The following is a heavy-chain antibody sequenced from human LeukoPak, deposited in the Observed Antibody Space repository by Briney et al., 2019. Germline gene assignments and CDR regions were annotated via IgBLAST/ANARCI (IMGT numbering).Heavy chain of an antibody. CDR3: AKDWVYCGGDCQIAGY. D-gene: IGHD2-21*01. CDR1: GFTFSDYY. J-gene: IGHJ4*02. Sequence: GGSLRLSCAASGFTFSDYYMSWIRQAPGKGLEWVSYISSSGSTIYYADSVKGRFTISRDNAKNSLYLQMNSLRAEDTAVYYCAKDWVYCGGDCQIAGYWGQGTLVTVSS. V-gene: IGHV3-11*04. CDR2: ISSSGSTI.